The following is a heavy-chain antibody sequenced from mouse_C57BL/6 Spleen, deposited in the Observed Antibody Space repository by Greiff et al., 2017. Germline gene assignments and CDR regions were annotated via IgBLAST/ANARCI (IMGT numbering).Heavy chain of an antibody. CDR1: GYTITSYW. CDR2: IDPSDSET. D-gene: IGHD1-1*01. V-gene: IGHV1-52*01. J-gene: IGHJ4*01. Sequence: QVQLQQPGAELVRPGSSVKLSCKASGYTITSYWMHWVKQRPIQGLEWIGNIDPSDSETHYNQKFKDKATLTVDKSSSTAYMQLSSLTSEDSAVYYSARVYYYGSSPLYYALDYLGQGTSVTVSA. CDR3: ARVYYYGSSPLYYALDY.